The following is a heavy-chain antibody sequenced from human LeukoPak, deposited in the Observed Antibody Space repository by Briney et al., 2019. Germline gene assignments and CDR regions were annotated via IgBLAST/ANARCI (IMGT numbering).Heavy chain of an antibody. J-gene: IGHJ4*02. CDR3: QSRFLEWLLEY. Sequence: PSETLSLTCTVSGGSISSYYWSWIRQPPGKGLEWIGYIYYSGSTNYNPSLKSRVTISVDTSKNQFSLKLSSVTAADTAMYYCQSRFLEWLLEYWGQGTLVTVSS. V-gene: IGHV4-59*08. CDR1: GGSISSYY. CDR2: IYYSGST. D-gene: IGHD3-3*01.